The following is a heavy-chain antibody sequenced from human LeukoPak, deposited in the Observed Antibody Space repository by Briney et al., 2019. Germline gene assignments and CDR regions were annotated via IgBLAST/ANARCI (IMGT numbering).Heavy chain of an antibody. CDR3: AKGLFVVDG. V-gene: IGHV3-23*01. CDR1: GFTFSRYA. D-gene: IGHD2-21*01. J-gene: IGHJ4*02. CDR2: ISGSGGST. Sequence: GGSLRLSCAASGFTFSRYALIWVRQAPGKGLEWVSAISGSGGSTYYADSVKGRFTISRDNSKNTLYLQMNSLRAEDTAVYYCAKGLFVVDGWGQGTLVTVSS.